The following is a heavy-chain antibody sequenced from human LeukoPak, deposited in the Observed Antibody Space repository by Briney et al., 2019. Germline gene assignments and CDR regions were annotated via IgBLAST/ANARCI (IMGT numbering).Heavy chain of an antibody. CDR3: ATFSLNCTSTSCYTDLDY. V-gene: IGHV4-4*07. Sequence: PSETLSLTCTVFGGSINNFYWSWIRQPAGKGLEWIGRIYSTGSTTYNPSVKGRLTMSVDTSRNQFSLRLTSVTAADTAVYYCATFSLNCTSTSCYTDLDYWGQGTLVTVSS. CDR1: GGSINNFY. D-gene: IGHD2-2*02. CDR2: IYSTGST. J-gene: IGHJ4*02.